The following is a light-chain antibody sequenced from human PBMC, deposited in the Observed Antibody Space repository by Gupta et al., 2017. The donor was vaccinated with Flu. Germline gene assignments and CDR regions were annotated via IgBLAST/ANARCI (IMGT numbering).Light chain of an antibody. CDR1: SSNVGATYG. V-gene: IGLV1-40*01. J-gene: IGLJ3*02. Sequence: QSVLTQPPSVSGAPGQRVTISCTGSSSNVGATYGVHWYQQLPGTAPKLLIYDDNNRPSGVPDRFSGSKSGTSASLAITGLQAEDEADYYCQSYDNTLSGWMFGGGTKLTVL. CDR3: QSYDNTLSGWM. CDR2: DDN.